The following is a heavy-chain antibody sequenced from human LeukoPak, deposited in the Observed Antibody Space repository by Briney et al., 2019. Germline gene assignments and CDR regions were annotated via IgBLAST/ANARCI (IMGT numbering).Heavy chain of an antibody. CDR1: GDSISSYF. CDR2: THYSGST. J-gene: IGHJ4*02. Sequence: SETLSLTCTVSGDSISSYFWSWIRQSTGKGLEWIGYTHYSGSTSYNPSLTSRVTISLDTSKNQFYLKLSSVTASDAAFYYCARDQRRDYGDYFDNWGQGTQVTVSS. CDR3: ARDQRRDYGDYFDN. V-gene: IGHV4-59*01. D-gene: IGHD3-16*01.